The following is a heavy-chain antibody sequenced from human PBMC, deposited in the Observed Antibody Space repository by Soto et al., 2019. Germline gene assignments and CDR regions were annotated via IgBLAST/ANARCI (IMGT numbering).Heavy chain of an antibody. J-gene: IGHJ4*02. CDR2: ISSDEKIK. Sequence: TGGSLRLSCVASGFIFSNFGMHWVRQAPGKGLEWVAVISSDEKIKQYADSVRGRFAISRDNSKNTLYLQMTSLRAEDTAIYYCARGLRSVLDYWGQGXLVTVYS. CDR1: GFIFSNFG. CDR3: ARGLRSVLDY. V-gene: IGHV3-33*01. D-gene: IGHD6-6*01.